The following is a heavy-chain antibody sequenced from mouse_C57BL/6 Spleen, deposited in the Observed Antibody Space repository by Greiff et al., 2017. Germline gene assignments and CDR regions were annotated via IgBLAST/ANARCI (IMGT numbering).Heavy chain of an antibody. CDR3: TRYYSNYFDY. CDR2: IDPETGGT. D-gene: IGHD2-5*01. CDR1: GYTFTDYE. Sequence: QVQLQQSGAELVRPGASVTLSCKASGYTFTDYEMHWVKQTPVHGLEWIGAIDPETGGTAYNQKFKGKAILTADKSSSTAYMELRSLTSEDSAVYYCTRYYSNYFDYWGQGTTLTVSP. V-gene: IGHV1-15*01. J-gene: IGHJ2*01.